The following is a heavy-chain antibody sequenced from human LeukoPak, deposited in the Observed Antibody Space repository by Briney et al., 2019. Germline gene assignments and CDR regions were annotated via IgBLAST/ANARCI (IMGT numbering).Heavy chain of an antibody. V-gene: IGHV3-30-3*01. D-gene: IGHD2-2*01. J-gene: IGHJ3*02. CDR3: ARERSPAPPDAFDI. CDR1: GFTFSNYA. CDR2: ISYDGSNE. Sequence: GKSLRLSCAASGFTFSNYAMHWVRQAPGKVLEWVAVISYDGSNEYSADSVKDRFTISRDNSKTTLYLQLNSLTAEDTAVYYCARERSPAPPDAFDIWGQGTMVTVSS.